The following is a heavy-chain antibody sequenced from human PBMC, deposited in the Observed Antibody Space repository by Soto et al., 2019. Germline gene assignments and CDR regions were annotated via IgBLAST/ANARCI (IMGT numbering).Heavy chain of an antibody. CDR1: GYSFTSYW. Sequence: RGESLKISCKGSGYSFTSYWIGWVRQMPGKGLEWMGIIYPGDSDTRYSPSFQGQVTISADKSISTAYLQWSSLKASDTAMYYCARLGPNYDFWSGYNGGVYFQHWGQGTLVTVSS. V-gene: IGHV5-51*01. CDR2: IYPGDSDT. D-gene: IGHD3-3*01. J-gene: IGHJ1*01. CDR3: ARLGPNYDFWSGYNGGVYFQH.